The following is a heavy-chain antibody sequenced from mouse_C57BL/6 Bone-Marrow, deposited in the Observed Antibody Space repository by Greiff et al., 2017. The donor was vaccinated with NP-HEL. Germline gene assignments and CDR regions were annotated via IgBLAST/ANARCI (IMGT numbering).Heavy chain of an antibody. CDR2: IDPSDSYT. Sequence: VQLQQPEAELVMPGASVKLSCKASGYTFTSYWMHWVKQRPGQGLEWIGEIDPSDSYTNYNQKFKGKSTLTVDKSSSTAYMQLSSLTSEDSAVYYCAREGAFYYGSSWFAYWGQGTLVTVSA. V-gene: IGHV1-69*01. CDR3: AREGAFYYGSSWFAY. J-gene: IGHJ3*01. CDR1: GYTFTSYW. D-gene: IGHD1-1*01.